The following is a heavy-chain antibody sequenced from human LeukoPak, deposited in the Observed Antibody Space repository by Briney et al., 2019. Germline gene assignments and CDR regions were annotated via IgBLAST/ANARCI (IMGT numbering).Heavy chain of an antibody. V-gene: IGHV1-69*13. Sequence: SVKVSCKASGGSFSRYAIGWVRQAPGQGLEWMGGIIPIFGTANYAQKFQGRVTITADESTRTAYMELRTLRSEDTAIYYCARGSGETGGYYYVYWGRGTPVTVSS. CDR2: IIPIFGTA. CDR1: GGSFSRYA. D-gene: IGHD3-22*01. CDR3: ARGSGETGGYYYVY. J-gene: IGHJ4*02.